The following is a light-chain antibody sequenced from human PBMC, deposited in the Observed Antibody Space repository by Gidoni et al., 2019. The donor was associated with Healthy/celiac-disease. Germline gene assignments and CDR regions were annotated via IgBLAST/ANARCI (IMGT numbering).Light chain of an antibody. J-gene: IGLJ1*01. CDR3: AAGDDSLNGYV. Sequence: QSVLTQPPSVSEAPRQRVPISCSGSSSNIGNNAVNWYPHLTGKSPNLLIYYDDLLPSGVSDRFFGSKSGTSSSLAISCLQSADGADYYCAAGDDSLNGYVFGTGTKVTVL. V-gene: IGLV1-36*01. CDR2: YDD. CDR1: SSNIGNNA.